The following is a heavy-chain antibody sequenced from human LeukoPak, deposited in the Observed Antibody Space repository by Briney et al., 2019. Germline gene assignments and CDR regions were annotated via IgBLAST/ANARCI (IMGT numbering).Heavy chain of an antibody. CDR2: INTNTGNP. Sequence: ASVKVSCKASGYTFTSYAMNWVRQAPGQGLEWMGWINTNTGNPTYAQGFTGRFVFSLDTSVSTAYLQISSLKAEDTAVYYCARDGLGYCSGGSCWSDYWGQGTLVTVSS. CDR1: GYTFTSYA. J-gene: IGHJ4*02. D-gene: IGHD2-15*01. V-gene: IGHV7-4-1*02. CDR3: ARDGLGYCSGGSCWSDY.